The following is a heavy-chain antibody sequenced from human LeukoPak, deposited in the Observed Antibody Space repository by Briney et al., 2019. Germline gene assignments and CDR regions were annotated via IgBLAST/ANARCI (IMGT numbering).Heavy chain of an antibody. CDR2: IYYSGST. V-gene: IGHV4-59*01. CDR3: ERNPSYDILTGYSDYYGMDV. D-gene: IGHD3-9*01. Sequence: PSETLSLTCTVSGGSISSYYWSWIRQPPGKGLEWIGYIYYSGSTNYNPSLKSRVTISVDTSKNQFSLKLSSVTAADTAVYYCERNPSYDILTGYSDYYGMDVWGQGTTVTVSS. J-gene: IGHJ6*02. CDR1: GGSISSYY.